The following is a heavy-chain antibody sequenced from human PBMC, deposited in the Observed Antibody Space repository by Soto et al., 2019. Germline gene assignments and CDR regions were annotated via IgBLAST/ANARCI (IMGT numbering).Heavy chain of an antibody. CDR3: ARSDSPIRANFDY. CDR1: GGSISSYY. J-gene: IGHJ4*02. Sequence: PSETLSLTCTVSGGSISSYYWSWIRQPPGKGLEWIGYIYYSGSTNYNPSLKSRVTISVDTSKNQFSLKLSSVTAADTAVYYCARSDSPIRANFDYWGQGTLVTVSS. V-gene: IGHV4-59*01. D-gene: IGHD2-21*02. CDR2: IYYSGST.